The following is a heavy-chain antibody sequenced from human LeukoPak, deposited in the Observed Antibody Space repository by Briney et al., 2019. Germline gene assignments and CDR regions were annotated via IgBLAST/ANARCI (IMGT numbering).Heavy chain of an antibody. V-gene: IGHV4-59*08. CDR2: IYYSGST. D-gene: IGHD3-10*01. CDR3: ARTRYYYNSRSYGAPYYFDY. CDR1: GGSISNYY. J-gene: IGHJ4*02. Sequence: TSETLSLTCTLSGGSISNYYWSWIRQPPGKGLEWIGYIYYSGSTNYSPYLKSRVTISVDTSKNQFSLKLSSVTAADTAVYYCARTRYYYNSRSYGAPYYFDYWGQGTLVTVSS.